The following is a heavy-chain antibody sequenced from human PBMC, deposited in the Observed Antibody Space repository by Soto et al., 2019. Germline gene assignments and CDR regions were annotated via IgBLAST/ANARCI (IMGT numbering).Heavy chain of an antibody. CDR1: GGSIISGGYY. CDR3: ADMRGQWLPRD. D-gene: IGHD6-19*01. Sequence: PSETLSLTCTVSGGSIISGGYYWIWIRQPPGKGLEWLGTIYRTGTTYYNPSLKSRVTLSVDTSKNQFSLNLNSVSAADTAVYFCADMRGQWLPRDWGQGTLVTVSS. CDR2: IYRTGTT. J-gene: IGHJ4*02. V-gene: IGHV4-39*01.